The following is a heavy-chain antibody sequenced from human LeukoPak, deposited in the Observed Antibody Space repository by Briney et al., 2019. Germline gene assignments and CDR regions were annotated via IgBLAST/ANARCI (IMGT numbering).Heavy chain of an antibody. CDR3: ARGSGPGGY. Sequence: PSETLSLTCAVYGGPFSGYYWSWIRQPPGKGLEWIGEINHSGSTNYNPSLKSRVTISVDTSKNQFSLKLSSVTAADTAVYYCARGSGPGGYWGQGTLVTVSS. V-gene: IGHV4-34*01. CDR1: GGPFSGYY. CDR2: INHSGST. J-gene: IGHJ4*02. D-gene: IGHD3-10*01.